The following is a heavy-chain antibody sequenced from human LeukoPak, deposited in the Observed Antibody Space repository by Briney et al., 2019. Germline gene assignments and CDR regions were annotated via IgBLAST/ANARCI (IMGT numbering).Heavy chain of an antibody. V-gene: IGHV1-46*01. CDR2: INPSGGST. CDR3: ARWTTTYLDY. Sequence: ASVKVSCKASGYTFTSYYIHWVRQAPGQGLEWMGIINPSGGSTNYAQKFQGRVTMTRDTFTSTVYMELSSLRSEDSAVYYCARWTTTYLDYWGQGTLVTVSS. D-gene: IGHD4-11*01. J-gene: IGHJ4*02. CDR1: GYTFTSYY.